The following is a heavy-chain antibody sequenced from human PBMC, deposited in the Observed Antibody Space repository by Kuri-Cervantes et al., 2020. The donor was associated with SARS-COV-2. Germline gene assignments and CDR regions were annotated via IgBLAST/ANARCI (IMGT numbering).Heavy chain of an antibody. D-gene: IGHD4-23*01. CDR1: GYTFSDSY. CDR2: IAPNSGGT. V-gene: IGHV1-2*02. CDR3: ARGPPIITPRTIVKHEYFQH. J-gene: IGHJ1*01. Sequence: ASVKVSCKASGYTFSDSYIHWVRQAPGQGLEWMGWIAPNSGGTKYAQKFQGRVTMTRDTSTSSVYMELTRLRSDDTAVYYCARGPPIITPRTIVKHEYFQHWGQGTRGTVSS.